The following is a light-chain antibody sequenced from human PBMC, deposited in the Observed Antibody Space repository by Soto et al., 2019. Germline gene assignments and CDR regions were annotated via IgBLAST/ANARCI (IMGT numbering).Light chain of an antibody. J-gene: IGLJ1*01. CDR3: SSHAGSRYV. CDR1: SSDVGGYNY. CDR2: EVT. Sequence: QSALTQPPSASGSPGQSVTISCTGTSSDVGGYNYVSWYQQHPGKAPKLMIYEVTKRPSGVPDRFSGSKSGNTASLTVSGLQAEDEADYYCSSHAGSRYVFGTGTKVTVL. V-gene: IGLV2-8*01.